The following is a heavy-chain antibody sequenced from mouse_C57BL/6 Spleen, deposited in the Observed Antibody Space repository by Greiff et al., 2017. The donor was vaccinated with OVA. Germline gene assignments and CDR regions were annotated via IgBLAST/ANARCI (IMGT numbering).Heavy chain of an antibody. CDR1: GYTFTSYW. Sequence: QVQLQQPGAELVRPGTSVKLSCKASGYTFTSYWMHWVKQRPGQGLEWIGVIDPSDSYTNYNQKFKGKATLTVDTSSSTAYMQLSSLTSEDAAVYYCASPSFDGSREGYWGQGTTLTVSS. D-gene: IGHD1-1*01. J-gene: IGHJ2*01. V-gene: IGHV1-59*01. CDR2: IDPSDSYT. CDR3: ASPSFDGSREGY.